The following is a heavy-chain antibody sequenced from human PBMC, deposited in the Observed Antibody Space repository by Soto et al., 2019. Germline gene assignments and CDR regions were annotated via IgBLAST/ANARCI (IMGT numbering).Heavy chain of an antibody. D-gene: IGHD6-19*01. CDR1: GFTFSNAW. Sequence: GGSLRLSCAASGFTFSNAWMSWVRQAPGKGLEWVGRIKSKTDGGTTSYAAPVKGRFTIARDDSKNTLYLQMNSLQTEDTAVYYCTTAWIRAVAGRMDYWGQGTLVTVSS. CDR3: TTAWIRAVAGRMDY. J-gene: IGHJ4*02. CDR2: IKSKTDGGTT. V-gene: IGHV3-15*01.